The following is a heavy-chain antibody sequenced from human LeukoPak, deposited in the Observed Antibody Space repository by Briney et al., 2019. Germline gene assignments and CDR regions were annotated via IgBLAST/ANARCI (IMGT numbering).Heavy chain of an antibody. V-gene: IGHV1-2*06. CDR3: ARDCCSSTSCLFDY. Sequence: GASVNVSCKASGYTFTGYHMHWVRQAPGQGLEWMGRINPNSGDTNYAQKFEGRVTMTRDTSISTAYMELSRLRSDDTAVYYCARDCCSSTSCLFDYWGQGTLVTVSS. CDR1: GYTFTGYH. J-gene: IGHJ4*02. D-gene: IGHD2-2*01. CDR2: INPNSGDT.